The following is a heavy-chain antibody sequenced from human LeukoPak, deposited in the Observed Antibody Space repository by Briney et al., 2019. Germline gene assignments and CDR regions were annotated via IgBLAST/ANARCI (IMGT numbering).Heavy chain of an antibody. CDR1: GYTFTGCY. CDR2: INPNSGAT. D-gene: IGHD4/OR15-4a*01. J-gene: IGHJ4*02. Sequence: ASVKVSCKASGYTFTGCYVFWVRQAPGQGLEWMGWINPNSGATKYAQKFQGRVTLTRDTSIRTTYMELSSLRSDDTAVYYCARDERYSYGDNHYPDLGFWGQGTPVTVSS. V-gene: IGHV1-2*02. CDR3: ARDERYSYGDNHYPDLGF.